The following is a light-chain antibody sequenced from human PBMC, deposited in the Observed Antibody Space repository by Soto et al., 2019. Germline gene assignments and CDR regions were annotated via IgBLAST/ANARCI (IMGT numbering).Light chain of an antibody. CDR2: GAS. V-gene: IGKV3-20*01. J-gene: IGKJ1*01. CDR1: QSVMTY. Sequence: IVLTQSPVTLSLSPGERATLSCRASQSVMTYLAWYQQKPGQAPRLLIYGASRRATGIPDRFSGSGSGTDFTLSISRLEPEDFAVYWCQHYGNSPTFGQGTKVDIK. CDR3: QHYGNSPT.